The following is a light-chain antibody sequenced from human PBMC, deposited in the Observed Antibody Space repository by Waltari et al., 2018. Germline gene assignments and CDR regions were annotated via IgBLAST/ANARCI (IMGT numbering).Light chain of an antibody. CDR1: QPISSTH. V-gene: IGKV3-20*01. CDR3: HQYGSPPGT. J-gene: IGKJ1*01. CDR2: AAS. Sequence: DIVLTQSPGTLSLSPGARATLSCRASQPISSTHLAWYQHRPGQAPRLLMYAASTRATGIPDRFSGSGSGTDFTLTISRLEPEDSAVFYCHQYGSPPGTFGQGTKVEIK.